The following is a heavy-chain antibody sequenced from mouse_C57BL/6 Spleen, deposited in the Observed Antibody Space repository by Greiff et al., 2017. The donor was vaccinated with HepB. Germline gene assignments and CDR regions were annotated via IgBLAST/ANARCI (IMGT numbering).Heavy chain of an antibody. CDR3: AGRDDYDVFDY. D-gene: IGHD2-4*01. CDR1: GYTFTSYW. J-gene: IGHJ2*01. Sequence: QVQLQQPGAELVKPGASVKMSCKASGYTFTSYWITWVKQRPGQGLEWIGDIYPGSGSTNYNEKFKSKATLTVDKTSSTAYMQLSSLTSEDSAVYYCAGRDDYDVFDYWGQGTTLTVSS. CDR2: IYPGSGST. V-gene: IGHV1-55*01.